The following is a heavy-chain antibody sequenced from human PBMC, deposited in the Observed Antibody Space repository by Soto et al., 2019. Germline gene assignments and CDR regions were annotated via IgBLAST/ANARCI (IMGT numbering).Heavy chain of an antibody. CDR3: ARPDRIVATINAFDI. J-gene: IGHJ3*02. V-gene: IGHV5-51*01. CDR2: IYPGDSDT. Sequence: PGESLKISCKGSGYSFTSDWIGWVRQMPVKGLEWMGIIYPGDSDTRYSPSFQGQVTISADKSISTAYLQWSSLKASDTAMYYCARPDRIVATINAFDIWGEGTMVTVS. D-gene: IGHD5-12*01. CDR1: GYSFTSDW.